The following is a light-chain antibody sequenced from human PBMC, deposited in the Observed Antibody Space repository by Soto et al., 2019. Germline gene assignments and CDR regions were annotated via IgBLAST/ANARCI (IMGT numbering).Light chain of an antibody. CDR1: QTLLHSNGYNY. Sequence: DIVMTQSPLSLPVTPGETASISCRSSQTLLHSNGYNYLDWYLQKPGQSPQLLFYLGSSRASGVPDRFSGSGSGTDFTLKISRVEAEDVGVYYCMQALQTPPAFGQGTKLEIK. CDR2: LGS. CDR3: MQALQTPPA. V-gene: IGKV2-28*01. J-gene: IGKJ2*01.